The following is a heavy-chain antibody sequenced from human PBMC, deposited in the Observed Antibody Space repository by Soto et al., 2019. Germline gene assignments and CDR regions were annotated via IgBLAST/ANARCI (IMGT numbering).Heavy chain of an antibody. CDR3: AKIPQRPAAILENYYYYFYMDV. Sequence: GGSLRLSCAASGFTFSNYAMSWVRQAPGKGLEWVSAISGGGGSTYYADSVKGRFTISRDNSKNTLYLQMNSLRAEDTAVYYCAKIPQRPAAILENYYYYFYMDVWGKGTTVTVSS. J-gene: IGHJ6*03. CDR2: ISGGGGST. V-gene: IGHV3-23*01. CDR1: GFTFSNYA. D-gene: IGHD6-25*01.